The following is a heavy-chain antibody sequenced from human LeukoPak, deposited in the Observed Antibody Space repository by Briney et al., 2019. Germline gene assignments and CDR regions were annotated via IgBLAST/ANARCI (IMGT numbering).Heavy chain of an antibody. Sequence: NPSETLSLTRTVSGGSISSYYWSWIRQPAGKGLEWIGRIYTSGSTNYNPSLKSRVTMSVDTSKNQFSLKLSSVTAADTAVYYCARGGTTVTGTWYFDLWGRGTLVTVSS. D-gene: IGHD4-17*01. J-gene: IGHJ2*01. V-gene: IGHV4-4*07. CDR3: ARGGTTVTGTWYFDL. CDR1: GGSISSYY. CDR2: IYTSGST.